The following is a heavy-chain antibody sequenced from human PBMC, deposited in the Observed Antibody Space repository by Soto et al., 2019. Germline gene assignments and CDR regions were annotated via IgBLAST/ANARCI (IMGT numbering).Heavy chain of an antibody. J-gene: IGHJ4*02. D-gene: IGHD3-16*02. CDR2: IYYSGST. V-gene: IGHV4-31*03. CDR1: GGSISSGGYY. Sequence: SETLSLTCTVSGGSISSGGYYWSWIRRHPGKGLEWIGYIYYSGSTYYNPSLKSRVTISVDTSKNQFSLKLSSVTAADTAVYYCARGDAYDYVWGSYRYGPVLFDYWGQGTLVTVSS. CDR3: ARGDAYDYVWGSYRYGPVLFDY.